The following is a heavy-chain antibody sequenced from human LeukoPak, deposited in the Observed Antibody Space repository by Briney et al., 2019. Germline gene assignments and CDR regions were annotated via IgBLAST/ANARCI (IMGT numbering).Heavy chain of an antibody. J-gene: IGHJ4*02. CDR2: ITSSSSYI. CDR3: ARLLGSYCSGGSCYV. CDR1: GFIFSSYS. D-gene: IGHD2-15*01. Sequence: GGSLRLSCAASGFIFSSYSMNWVRQAPGKGLEWVSSITSSSSYIYYADSVKGRFTISRDNAKKSLYLQMNSLRAEDTAVYYCARLLGSYCSGGSCYVWGQGTLVTVSS. V-gene: IGHV3-21*01.